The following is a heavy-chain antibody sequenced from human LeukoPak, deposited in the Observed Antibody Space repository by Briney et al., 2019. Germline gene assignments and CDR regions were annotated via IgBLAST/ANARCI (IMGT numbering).Heavy chain of an antibody. J-gene: IGHJ4*02. Sequence: QPGGSLRLSCAASEFTFSSYSMNWVRQAPGKGLEWVSYISSSGSTIYYADSVKGRFTISRDNAKNSLYLQMNSLRAEDTAVYYCARGSCRSTSCAFDYWGQGTLVTVSS. CDR3: ARGSCRSTSCAFDY. CDR2: ISSSGSTI. D-gene: IGHD2-2*01. CDR1: EFTFSSYS. V-gene: IGHV3-48*01.